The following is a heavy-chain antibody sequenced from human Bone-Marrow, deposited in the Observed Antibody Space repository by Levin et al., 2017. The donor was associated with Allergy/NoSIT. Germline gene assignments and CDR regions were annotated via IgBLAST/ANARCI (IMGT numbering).Heavy chain of an antibody. J-gene: IGHJ6*02. Sequence: PSETLSLTCTVSGDSISRYYWSWIRQPPGKGLEWIGYIYYSGSTNYNPSLKSRVTISVDTSKNPFSLDLNFVTAAYTDVYYCARDAQTSPTRNYGMDVWGQGTTVTVSS. CDR3: ARDAQTSPTRNYGMDV. CDR1: GDSISRYY. V-gene: IGHV4-59*01. CDR2: IYYSGST.